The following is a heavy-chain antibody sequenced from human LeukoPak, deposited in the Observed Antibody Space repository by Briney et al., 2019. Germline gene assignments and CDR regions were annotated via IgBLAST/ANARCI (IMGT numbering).Heavy chain of an antibody. CDR2: INPNSGGT. CDR3: AREDTAMGYYWFDP. D-gene: IGHD5-18*01. V-gene: IGHV1-2*02. Sequence: ASVKVSCKASGYTFTGYYMHWVRQAPGQGLEWMGWINPNSGGTNYAQKFQGRVTMTRDTSISTAYMELSRLRSDDTAVYYCAREDTAMGYYWFDPWGQGTLVTVSS. J-gene: IGHJ5*02. CDR1: GYTFTGYY.